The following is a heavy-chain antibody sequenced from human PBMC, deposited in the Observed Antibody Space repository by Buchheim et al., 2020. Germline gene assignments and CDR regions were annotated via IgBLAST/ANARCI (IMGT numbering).Heavy chain of an antibody. CDR1: GGSIRSNY. J-gene: IGHJ4*02. Sequence: QVQLQESGPGLVKPSETLSLTCSVSGGSIRSNYWSWIRQPPGKGLEWIGYIYYSGSTNYNLSLKSRVTISVDTSKNQFSLQLSSVTAADTAVYYCARDRSSGWATPFDYWGQGTL. CDR3: ARDRSSGWATPFDY. CDR2: IYYSGST. V-gene: IGHV4-59*12. D-gene: IGHD6-19*01.